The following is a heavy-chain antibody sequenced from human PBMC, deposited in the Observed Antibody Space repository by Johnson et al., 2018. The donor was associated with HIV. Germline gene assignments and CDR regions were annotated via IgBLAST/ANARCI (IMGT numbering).Heavy chain of an antibody. Sequence: VQLVESGGGVVQPGRSLRLSCAASGFTFSSYAMHWVRQAPGKGLEWVAVISYDGSNKYYADSVKGRFTISRDNSKNSLYLQMNSLRAEDTAVYYWARAPYYYDSSGEGAFDIWGQGTLVTVSS. D-gene: IGHD3-22*01. CDR3: ARAPYYYDSSGEGAFDI. V-gene: IGHV3-30-3*01. J-gene: IGHJ3*02. CDR2: ISYDGSNK. CDR1: GFTFSSYA.